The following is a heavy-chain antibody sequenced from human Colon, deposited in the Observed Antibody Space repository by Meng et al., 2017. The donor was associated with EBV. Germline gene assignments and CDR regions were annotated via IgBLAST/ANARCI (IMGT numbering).Heavy chain of an antibody. Sequence: QVQLPGSGPELVKPSGTLSLTCAVSGDSVRSVTWWTWVRQPPGKGLEWIGEIYHGGSPNYNPSLESRVTISVDKSKNQFSLDLTSVTAADTAVYFCARVMRYQLLRFFDYWGQGILVTVSS. CDR3: ARVMRYQLLRFFDY. V-gene: IGHV4-4*02. CDR1: GDSVRSVTW. J-gene: IGHJ4*02. CDR2: IYHGGSP. D-gene: IGHD2-2*01.